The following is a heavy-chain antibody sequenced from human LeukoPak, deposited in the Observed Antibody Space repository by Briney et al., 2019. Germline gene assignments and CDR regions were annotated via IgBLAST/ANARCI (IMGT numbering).Heavy chain of an antibody. CDR2: IYYSGST. CDR3: ARTTEAHSWRTRYYDYYMDV. V-gene: IGHV4-59*01. Sequence: SETLSLTCTVSGGSISSYYWSWIRQPPGKGLEWIGYIYYSGSTNYNPSLKSRLTISVDTSKNQFSLKLSSVTAADTAVYYCARTTEAHSWRTRYYDYYMDVWGKGTTVAVSS. J-gene: IGHJ6*03. CDR1: GGSISSYY. D-gene: IGHD6-13*01.